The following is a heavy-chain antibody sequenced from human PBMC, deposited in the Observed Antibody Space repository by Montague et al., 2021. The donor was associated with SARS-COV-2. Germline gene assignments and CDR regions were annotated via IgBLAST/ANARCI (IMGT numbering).Heavy chain of an antibody. J-gene: IGHJ4*02. CDR3: ARRGSSVWGVTVSAELDY. CDR2: INQSGRT. D-gene: IGHD3-10*01. CDR1: GGSLSGYY. V-gene: IGHV4-34*01. Sequence: SETPSLTCAVYGGSLSGYYWSWIRQPPEKGLEWIGEINQSGRTNNNPSLKSRVIISVDTSKNQFSLKLSSVTAADTAVYYCARRGSSVWGVTVSAELDYWGQGILVIVSS.